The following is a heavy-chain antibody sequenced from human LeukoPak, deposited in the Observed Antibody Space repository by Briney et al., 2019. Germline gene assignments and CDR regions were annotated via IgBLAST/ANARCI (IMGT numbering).Heavy chain of an antibody. Sequence: PGGSLRLSCAVSGFTVSGNYMSWVRQGPGKGLEWVSLIYSGGSTYYADSVKGRFTISRDNSKNTLNLQMNSLRAEDTAVYYCAKSRGGSYYPYFDYWGQGTLVTVSS. CDR1: GFTVSGNY. D-gene: IGHD1-26*01. CDR2: IYSGGST. J-gene: IGHJ4*02. CDR3: AKSRGGSYYPYFDY. V-gene: IGHV3-66*01.